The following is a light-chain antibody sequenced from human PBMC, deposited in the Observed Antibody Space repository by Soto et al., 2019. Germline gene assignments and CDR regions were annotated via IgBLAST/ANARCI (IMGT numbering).Light chain of an antibody. V-gene: IGKV3-20*01. CDR2: GAS. Sequence: ALTQSPGTLSSSPGERATLSCRASQSVSSNYLAWYQQKPGQAPRLLIYGASSRATGIPDRFSGSVSGTDFTLTISRLEPEDFAVYYCQQFRTFGQGTKVDI. CDR3: QQFRT. J-gene: IGKJ1*01. CDR1: QSVSSNY.